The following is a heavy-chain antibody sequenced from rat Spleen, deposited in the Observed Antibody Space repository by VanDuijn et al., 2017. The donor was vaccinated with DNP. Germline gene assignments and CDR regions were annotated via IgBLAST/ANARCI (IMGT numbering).Heavy chain of an antibody. CDR2: ITGSGGGT. J-gene: IGHJ2*01. CDR3: ARSELAYFAY. CDR1: GFTFNNYW. D-gene: IGHD5-1*01. V-gene: IGHV5-31*01. Sequence: EVQLVESGGGLVQPGRSLKLSCVVSGFTFNNYWLAWIRQVPGKGLEWVASITGSGGGTYYLDSVKGRFTISRDNAKNTLYLQMNSLRSEDTATYYCARSELAYFAYWGRGVMVTVSS.